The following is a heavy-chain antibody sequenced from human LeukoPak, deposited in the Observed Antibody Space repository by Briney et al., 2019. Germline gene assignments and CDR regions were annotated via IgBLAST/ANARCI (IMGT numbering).Heavy chain of an antibody. CDR1: GFTFSSYS. V-gene: IGHV3-21*04. CDR2: ISSSSSYI. Sequence: GGSLRLSCAASGFTFSSYSMNWVRQAPGKGLEWVSSISSSSSYIYYADSVKGRFTISRDNAKNSLYLQMNSLRAEDTAVYYCATPDRMVAEYYFDYWGQGTLVTVSS. CDR3: ATPDRMVAEYYFDY. D-gene: IGHD5-12*01. J-gene: IGHJ4*02.